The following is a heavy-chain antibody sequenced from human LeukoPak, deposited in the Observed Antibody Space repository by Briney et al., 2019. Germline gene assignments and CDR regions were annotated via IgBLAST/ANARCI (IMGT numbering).Heavy chain of an antibody. CDR2: INTDATST. V-gene: IGHV3-74*03. CDR1: GFTFSNYW. J-gene: IGHJ5*02. D-gene: IGHD2-15*01. CDR3: TRDLGYCSSGRCFGGWFDP. Sequence: GGSLRLSCAASGFTFSNYWMHWVRQGSGKGLVWVSRINTDATSTMYADSVKGRFTISRDNAKDTLYLELNSLRVEETAVYYCTRDLGYCSSGRCFGGWFDPWGQGTLVTVSS.